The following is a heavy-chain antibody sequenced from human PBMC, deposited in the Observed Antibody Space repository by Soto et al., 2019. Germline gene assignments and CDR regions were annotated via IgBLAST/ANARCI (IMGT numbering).Heavy chain of an antibody. Sequence: PGASQKISCKVSGYSFTSYWIGWVRQMPGKGLEWMGIIYPGDSDTRYSPSFQGQVTISADKSISTAYLQWSSLKASDTAMYYCARLSCSSPSCLRGWFDPWGQGTLVTVSS. D-gene: IGHD2-2*01. V-gene: IGHV5-51*01. CDR1: GYSFTSYW. J-gene: IGHJ5*01. CDR2: IYPGDSDT. CDR3: ARLSCSSPSCLRGWFDP.